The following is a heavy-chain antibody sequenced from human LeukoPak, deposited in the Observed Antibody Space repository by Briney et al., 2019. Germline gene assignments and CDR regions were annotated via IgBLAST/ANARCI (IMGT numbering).Heavy chain of an antibody. CDR1: GFTFSSYA. D-gene: IGHD2-15*01. Sequence: GGSLRLSCAASGFTFSSYAMSWVRQAPGKGLEWVSAISGSGGSTYYADSVKGRFTISRDNSKNTLYLQMNSLRAEDTAVYYCAKDDLYCSGGSRYEDPDYWGQGTLVTVSS. V-gene: IGHV3-23*01. J-gene: IGHJ4*02. CDR2: ISGSGGST. CDR3: AKDDLYCSGGSRYEDPDY.